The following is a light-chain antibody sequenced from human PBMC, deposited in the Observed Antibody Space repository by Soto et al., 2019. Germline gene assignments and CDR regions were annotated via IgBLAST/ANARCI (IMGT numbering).Light chain of an antibody. Sequence: QSSLTQPASVSGSPGQSITISCTGTGGDVGGYDYVSWYQHHPGKAPKVMIYEVTNRPSGVSNRFSGSKSGNTASLTISGLLAEDEADYYCSSYTSSRTYAFGNGTKVTVL. CDR3: SSYTSSRTYA. J-gene: IGLJ1*01. CDR2: EVT. CDR1: GGDVGGYDY. V-gene: IGLV2-14*01.